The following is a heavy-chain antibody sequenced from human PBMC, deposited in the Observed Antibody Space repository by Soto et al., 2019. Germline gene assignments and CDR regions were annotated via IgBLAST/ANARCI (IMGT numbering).Heavy chain of an antibody. CDR1: GGTFSSYT. CDR2: IIPILGIA. V-gene: IGHV1-69*04. J-gene: IGHJ4*02. Sequence: GASVKVSCKASGGTFSSYTISWVRQAPGQGLEWMGRIIPILGIANYAQKFQGRVTITADKSTSTAYMELSSLRSEDTAVYYCARDQDSSSSYFDYWGQGTLVTVSS. D-gene: IGHD6-6*01. CDR3: ARDQDSSSSYFDY.